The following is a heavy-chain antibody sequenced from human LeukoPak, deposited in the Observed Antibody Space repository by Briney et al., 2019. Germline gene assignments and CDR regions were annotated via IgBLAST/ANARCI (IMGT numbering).Heavy chain of an antibody. CDR1: GYSFTSYS. J-gene: IGHJ4*02. Sequence: GESLKISCKGSGYSFTSYSIAWVRQKPGKGREWMGIIYYGDSDARYSPSFQGQVTISADKSISTAYLQWSSLEASDTAIYYCARRAAGGTYYFDYWGPGTLVIVSS. D-gene: IGHD6-25*01. CDR3: ARRAAGGTYYFDY. CDR2: IYYGDSDA. V-gene: IGHV5-51*01.